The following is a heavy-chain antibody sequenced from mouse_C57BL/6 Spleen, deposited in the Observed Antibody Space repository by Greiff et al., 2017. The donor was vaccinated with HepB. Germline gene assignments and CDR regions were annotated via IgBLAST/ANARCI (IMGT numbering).Heavy chain of an antibody. D-gene: IGHD2-4*01. CDR2: ISNLAYSI. CDR1: GFTFSDYG. CDR3: ARGDYDSWDFDV. J-gene: IGHJ1*03. Sequence: EVQGVESGGGLVQPGGSLKLSCAASGFTFSDYGMAWVRQAPRKGPEWVAFISNLAYSIYYADTVTGRFTISRENAKNTLYLDMSSLRSEDTALYYCARGDYDSWDFDVWGTGNTVTVSS. V-gene: IGHV5-15*01.